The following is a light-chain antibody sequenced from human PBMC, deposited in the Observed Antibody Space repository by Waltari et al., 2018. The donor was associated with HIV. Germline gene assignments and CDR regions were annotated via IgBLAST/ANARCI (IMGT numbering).Light chain of an antibody. CDR3: ASFTGDNTVM. CDR1: DPDFSLSNF. J-gene: IGLJ3*02. V-gene: IGLV2-14*03. Sequence: AVTQPASVSGLPGQSTTISCTGADPDFSLSNFVSWYQQHSGKPPRLILYDVDSRASGVSDRFSGSMSGNTASLTISGLRAEDEGHYYCASFTGDNTVMFGGGTEVTVL. CDR2: DVD.